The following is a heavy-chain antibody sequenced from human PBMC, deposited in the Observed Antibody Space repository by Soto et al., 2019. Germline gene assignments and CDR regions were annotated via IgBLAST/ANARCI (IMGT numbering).Heavy chain of an antibody. V-gene: IGHV4-4*07. D-gene: IGHD3-22*01. CDR3: ASQDYDKSVYYFDY. CDR1: GGSVSSQY. CDR2: IYNGGIP. J-gene: IGHJ4*02. Sequence: SETLSLTCTVSGGSVSSQYWSWIRQPAGKGLEWIGRIYNGGIPLIHPSLESRVALSLDTSKNQFSLTLSSVTAAGTATYYCASQDYDKSVYYFDYWGRGTLVTVSS.